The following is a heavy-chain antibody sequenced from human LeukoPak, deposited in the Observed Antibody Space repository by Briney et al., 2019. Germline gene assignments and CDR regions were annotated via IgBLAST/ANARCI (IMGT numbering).Heavy chain of an antibody. J-gene: IGHJ4*02. D-gene: IGHD1-26*01. CDR3: AKDRSGSYSETYFDY. V-gene: IGHV3-23*01. CDR2: ITASGDGT. Sequence: PGGSLRLSCAASGFSFTNYGMSWVRQAPGKGLEWVSAITASGDGTYYADSVQGRFTISRDNSKNTLYLQMNSLRAEDTAVYYCAKDRSGSYSETYFDYWGQGTLVTVSS. CDR1: GFSFTNYG.